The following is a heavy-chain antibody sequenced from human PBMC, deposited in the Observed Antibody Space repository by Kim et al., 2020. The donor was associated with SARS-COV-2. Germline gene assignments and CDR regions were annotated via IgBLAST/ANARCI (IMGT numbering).Heavy chain of an antibody. CDR1: GFTVSSSF. Sequence: GGSLRLSCAASGFTVSSSFMSWVRQAPGKGLQWLSIIYSDGNTYYADSVRGRFTISRDNSKNTLYLQMNTLRAEDTAVYYCSRDGPPFMVRGSGGMDVWGQGTTVTVSS. CDR2: IYSDGNT. V-gene: IGHV3-53*01. D-gene: IGHD3-10*01. CDR3: SRDGPPFMVRGSGGMDV. J-gene: IGHJ6*02.